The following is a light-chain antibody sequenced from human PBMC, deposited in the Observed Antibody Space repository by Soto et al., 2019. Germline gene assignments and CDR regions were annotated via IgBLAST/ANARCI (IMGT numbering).Light chain of an antibody. Sequence: EIVLTQSPGTLSLSPGEGATLSCRASQSVSTSSLAWYQQKPGQAPRLLFYGVSSRPTDIPDRFSGSGSGTDFTPTSSRLEPEDFAVYYCQQSGSSPTFGQGTRLEIK. J-gene: IGKJ2*01. CDR3: QQSGSSPT. CDR1: QSVSTSS. CDR2: GVS. V-gene: IGKV3-20*01.